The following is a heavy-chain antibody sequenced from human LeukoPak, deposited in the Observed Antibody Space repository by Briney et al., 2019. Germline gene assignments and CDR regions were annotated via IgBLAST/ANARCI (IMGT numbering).Heavy chain of an antibody. D-gene: IGHD7-27*01. CDR1: GFTFGSYE. V-gene: IGHV3-48*03. Sequence: GGSLRLSCAASGFTFGSYEMNWVRQAPGKGLEWVSYISSSGSTIYYADSVKGRFTISRDNAKNSLYLQMNSLRAEDTAVYYCATGDRDYYYGMDVWGQGTTVTVSS. CDR2: ISSSGSTI. CDR3: ATGDRDYYYGMDV. J-gene: IGHJ6*02.